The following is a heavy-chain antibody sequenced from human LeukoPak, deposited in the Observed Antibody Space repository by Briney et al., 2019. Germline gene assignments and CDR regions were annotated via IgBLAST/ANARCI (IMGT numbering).Heavy chain of an antibody. CDR3: ARDLNWGDFDY. J-gene: IGHJ4*02. Sequence: GGSLRLSCAASGFSFTSSWMTWVRQAPGKGLEWVANVSPDGSVKNHVASVKGRLTISRDNAKTTLYLQMNSLSAEDTAVYYCARDLNWGDFDYWGQGTLVTVSS. D-gene: IGHD7-27*01. CDR2: VSPDGSVK. CDR1: GFSFTSSW. V-gene: IGHV3-7*01.